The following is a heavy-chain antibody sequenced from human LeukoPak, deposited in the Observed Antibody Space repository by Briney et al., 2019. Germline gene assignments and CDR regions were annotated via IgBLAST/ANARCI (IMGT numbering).Heavy chain of an antibody. CDR3: ARRGMGYSGYDGYRYFDL. CDR1: GYTFTNYW. J-gene: IGHJ2*01. Sequence: GESLKISCKGSGYTFTNYWIGWVRQMPGKGLEWMGRIDPSDSYINYSPSFQGHVTISADKSNSTAYLQWSTLKASDTAMCYCARRGMGYSGYDGYRYFDLWGRGTLVTVSS. V-gene: IGHV5-10-1*01. CDR2: IDPSDSYI. D-gene: IGHD5-12*01.